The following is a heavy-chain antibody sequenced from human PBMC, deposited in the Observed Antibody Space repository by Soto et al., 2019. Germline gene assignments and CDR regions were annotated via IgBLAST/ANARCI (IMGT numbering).Heavy chain of an antibody. D-gene: IGHD3-22*01. CDR3: ARTYSSSPDYYDSSGYYYHDAFDI. J-gene: IGHJ3*02. CDR1: GYTFTSYG. V-gene: IGHV1-18*01. Sequence: ASVKVSCKASGYTFTSYGISWVRQAPGQGLEWMGWISAYNGNTNYAQKLQGRVTMTTDTSTSTAYMELRSLRSDDTAVYYCARTYSSSPDYYDSSGYYYHDAFDIWGQGTMVTVSS. CDR2: ISAYNGNT.